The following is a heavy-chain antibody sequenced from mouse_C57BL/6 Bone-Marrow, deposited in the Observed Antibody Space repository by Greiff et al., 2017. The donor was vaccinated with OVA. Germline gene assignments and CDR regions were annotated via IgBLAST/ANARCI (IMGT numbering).Heavy chain of an antibody. Sequence: QVQLQQSDAELVKPGASVKISCKVSGYTFTDHTIHWMKQRPEQGLEWIGYIYPRDGSTTYNEKFKGKATLTADKSSSTAYMQLNSLTSKDSAVDFCANGDHYYDSSYGYFEDWGTGTTVTVSA. CDR1: GYTFTDHT. CDR2: IYPRDGST. D-gene: IGHD1-1*01. CDR3: ANGDHYYDSSYGYFED. J-gene: IGHJ1*03. V-gene: IGHV1-78*01.